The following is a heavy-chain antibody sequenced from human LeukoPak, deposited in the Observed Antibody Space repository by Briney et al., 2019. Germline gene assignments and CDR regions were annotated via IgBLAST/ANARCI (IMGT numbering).Heavy chain of an antibody. CDR2: ISDTGNT. CDR3: ARHTIRGVVFDY. V-gene: IGHV4-61*08. Sequence: SETLSLTCTVSGASLSSGDQYWNWIRQNPGKGLEWIGYISDTGNTIYNTSLESRVSISVDTSKNQFSLKLSSVTAADTAVYYCARHTIRGVVFDYWGRGTRVTVSS. J-gene: IGHJ4*02. D-gene: IGHD3-10*01. CDR1: GASLSSGDQY.